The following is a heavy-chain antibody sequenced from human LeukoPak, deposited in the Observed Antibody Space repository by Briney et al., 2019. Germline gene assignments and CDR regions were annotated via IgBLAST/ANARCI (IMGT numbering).Heavy chain of an antibody. V-gene: IGHV3-23*01. J-gene: IGHJ4*02. D-gene: IGHD5-12*01. CDR2: ISGGGGTT. CDR3: AKDREGLSSGYDLEYFDY. Sequence: GGSMRLSCAASGFTFSSYAMNWVRQAPGKRLEWVSAISGGGGTTFYADSVKGRFSISRDNSKNPLFLQMNRLRAEDTAVYYCAKDREGLSSGYDLEYFDYWGQGNLVTVSS. CDR1: GFTFSSYA.